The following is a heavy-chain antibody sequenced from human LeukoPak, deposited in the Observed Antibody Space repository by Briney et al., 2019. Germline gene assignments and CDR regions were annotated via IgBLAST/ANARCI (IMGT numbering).Heavy chain of an antibody. CDR2: IWYDGSNK. Sequence: GGSLRLSCAASGFTFSSYGMHWVSQAPGKGLEWVAVIWYDGSNKYYADSVKGRFTISRDNSKNTLYLQMNSLRAEDTAVYYCARDAGRYFDWLGYWGQGTLVTVSS. CDR1: GFTFSSYG. CDR3: ARDAGRYFDWLGY. D-gene: IGHD3-9*01. V-gene: IGHV3-33*01. J-gene: IGHJ4*02.